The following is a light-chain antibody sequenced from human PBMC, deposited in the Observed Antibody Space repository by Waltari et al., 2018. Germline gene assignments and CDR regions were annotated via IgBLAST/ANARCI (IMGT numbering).Light chain of an antibody. Sequence: EIVMTQSPATLSLSPGERATLSCRASQSISSKLAWYQQRPGQAPRLLIYGVSTRATGIPARFRGSGSGTEFTLTISSLQSEDFTVYYCQQYYYWYTFGQGTKLEIK. CDR1: QSISSK. V-gene: IGKV3-15*01. CDR2: GVS. CDR3: QQYYYWYT. J-gene: IGKJ2*01.